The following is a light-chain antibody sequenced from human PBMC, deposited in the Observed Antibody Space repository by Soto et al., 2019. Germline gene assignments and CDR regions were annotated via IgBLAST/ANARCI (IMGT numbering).Light chain of an antibody. Sequence: QSALTQPASVSGSPGQSITISCTGTTSDVGTYKFVSWYQQHPGIAPKLMIYEVSERPSGVSNRFSGSKSGNTASLTISGLQPEDEADYYCCSHAGSHVIFGGGTKLTVL. J-gene: IGLJ2*01. CDR1: TSDVGTYKF. CDR2: EVS. V-gene: IGLV2-23*02. CDR3: CSHAGSHVI.